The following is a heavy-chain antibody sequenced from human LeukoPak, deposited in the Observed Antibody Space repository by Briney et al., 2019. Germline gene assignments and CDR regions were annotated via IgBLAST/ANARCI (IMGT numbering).Heavy chain of an antibody. CDR3: ARVRYDSGWYDY. J-gene: IGHJ4*02. V-gene: IGHV3-48*04. CDR1: GFTFSAYA. Sequence: GGSLRLSCAGSGFTFSAYAMAWVRQVSGKGLECVSHITTGGSSIFYADSVKGRFAISRDNAKNSLYLQMNSLRAEDAAVYYCARVRYDSGWYDYWGQGALVTVSS. D-gene: IGHD6-19*01. CDR2: ITTGGSSI.